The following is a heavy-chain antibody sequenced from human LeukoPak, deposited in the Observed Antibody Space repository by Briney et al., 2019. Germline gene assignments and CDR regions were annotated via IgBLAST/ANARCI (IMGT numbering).Heavy chain of an antibody. CDR1: GGSISSYY. D-gene: IGHD2-15*01. CDR3: ARWCSGGLCSYAFDI. Sequence: SETLSLTCTVSGGSISSYYWSWIRQPPGKGLEWIGYIYYIGNTNYNPSLKSRVTISVDTSKNQFSLKLNSVAAADTAVYYCARWCSGGLCSYAFDIWGQGTMVTVSS. CDR2: IYYIGNT. V-gene: IGHV4-59*08. J-gene: IGHJ3*02.